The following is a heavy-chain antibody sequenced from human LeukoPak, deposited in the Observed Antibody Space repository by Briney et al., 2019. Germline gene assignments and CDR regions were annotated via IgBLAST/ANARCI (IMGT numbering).Heavy chain of an antibody. CDR1: GGSISYNY. Sequence: PSQTLSPTSTVAGGSISYNYWSWIRQPPGKGLEWIGFMYTSVRTNYNPSLKSRVTISVDTSKHQFSLKLSSVTAADTVLYYCARLHSSSSWFPFDYWGQGTLVTVSS. CDR2: MYTSVRT. CDR3: ARLHSSSSWFPFDY. V-gene: IGHV4-4*08. D-gene: IGHD6-13*01. J-gene: IGHJ4*02.